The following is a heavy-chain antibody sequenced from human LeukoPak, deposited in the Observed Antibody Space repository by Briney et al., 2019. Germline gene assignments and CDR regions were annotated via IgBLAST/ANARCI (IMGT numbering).Heavy chain of an antibody. CDR2: ISGSGGST. Sequence: GGSLRLSCAASGFSYSSYAMSWVRQASGRGLEWVSAISGSGGSTYYTDSVKGRFTMSRDNSKNTLYLQMNSLRVEDTAVYYCARRSGIAVAGAFDYWGQGTLVTVSS. CDR3: ARRSGIAVAGAFDY. V-gene: IGHV3-23*01. D-gene: IGHD6-19*01. CDR1: GFSYSSYA. J-gene: IGHJ4*02.